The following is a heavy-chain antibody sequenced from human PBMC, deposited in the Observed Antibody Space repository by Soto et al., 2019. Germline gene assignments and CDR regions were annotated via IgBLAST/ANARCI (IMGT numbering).Heavy chain of an antibody. Sequence: TGGSLRVSCAASGFTFSSYEMNWVRQAPGKGLEWVSYISSSGSTIYYADSVKGRFTISRDNAKNSLYLQMNSLRAEDTAVYYCARPRSGSYVGYFDYWGQGTLVTVSS. D-gene: IGHD1-26*01. CDR1: GFTFSSYE. V-gene: IGHV3-48*03. CDR2: ISSSGSTI. CDR3: ARPRSGSYVGYFDY. J-gene: IGHJ4*02.